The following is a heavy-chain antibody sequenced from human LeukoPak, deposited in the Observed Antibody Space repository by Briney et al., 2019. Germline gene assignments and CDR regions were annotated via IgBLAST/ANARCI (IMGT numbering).Heavy chain of an antibody. V-gene: IGHV1-46*01. J-gene: IGHJ3*02. D-gene: IGHD3-22*01. CDR1: GYTFTSYY. CDR2: INPSGGST. Sequence: GASVEVSCKASGYTFTSYYMHWVRQAPGQGLEWMGIINPSGGSTSYAQKFQGRVTMTRDTSTSTVYMELSSLRSEDTAVYYCARASVMGYDSSGYFRVEGVDDAFDIWGQGTMVTVSS. CDR3: ARASVMGYDSSGYFRVEGVDDAFDI.